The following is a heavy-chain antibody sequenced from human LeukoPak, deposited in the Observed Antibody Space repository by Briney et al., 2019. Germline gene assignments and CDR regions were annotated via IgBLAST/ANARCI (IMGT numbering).Heavy chain of an antibody. CDR2: IWYDGSNK. CDR1: GFTFSSYG. V-gene: IGHV3-33*01. CDR3: ARGGRTFDFWSGYFC. Sequence: QSGGSLRLPCAASGFTFSSYGMHWVRQAPGKGLEWVAVIWYDGSNKYYADSVKGRFTISRDNSKNTLYLQMNSLRAEDTAVYYCARGGRTFDFWSGYFCWGQGTLVTVSS. D-gene: IGHD3-3*01. J-gene: IGHJ4*02.